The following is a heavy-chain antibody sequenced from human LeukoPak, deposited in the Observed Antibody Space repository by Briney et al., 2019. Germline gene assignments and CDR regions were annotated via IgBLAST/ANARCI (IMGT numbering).Heavy chain of an antibody. CDR1: GFTFSSYA. Sequence: PGGSLRLSCATSGFTFSSYAMHWVRQAPGKGLEWVAFIRYDGNNKYYADSVKGRFTISRDNSKSTLFLQMNSLRPEDTAVYYCAREDQGDQLPYDYWGQGTLVTVSS. D-gene: IGHD2-2*02. V-gene: IGHV3-30*02. J-gene: IGHJ4*02. CDR3: AREDQGDQLPYDY. CDR2: IRYDGNNK.